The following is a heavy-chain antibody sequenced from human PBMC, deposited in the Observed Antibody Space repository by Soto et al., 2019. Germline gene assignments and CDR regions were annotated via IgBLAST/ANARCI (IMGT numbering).Heavy chain of an antibody. CDR3: ASLRIAVAGTYWFDP. CDR2: INHSGST. V-gene: IGHV4-34*01. J-gene: IGHJ5*02. CDR1: GGSFSGYY. Sequence: SETLSLTCAVYGGSFSGYYWSWIRQPPGKGLEWIGEINHSGSTNYNPSLKSRVTISVDTSKNQFSLKLSSVTAADTAVYYCASLRIAVAGTYWFDPWGQGTLVTVSS. D-gene: IGHD6-19*01.